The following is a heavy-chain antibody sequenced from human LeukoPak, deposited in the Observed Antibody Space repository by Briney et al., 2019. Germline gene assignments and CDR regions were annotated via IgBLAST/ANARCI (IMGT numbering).Heavy chain of an antibody. V-gene: IGHV3-48*04. Sequence: PGGSLRLSCAASGFTFSGYSMNWVRQAPGKGLEWVSYISSSGSTIYYADSVKGRFTISRDDAKNSLYLQMNSLRAEDTAVYYCARDGGPHYYGSGSHQYDYWGQGTLVTVSS. CDR1: GFTFSGYS. CDR2: ISSSGSTI. J-gene: IGHJ4*02. CDR3: ARDGGPHYYGSGSHQYDY. D-gene: IGHD3-10*01.